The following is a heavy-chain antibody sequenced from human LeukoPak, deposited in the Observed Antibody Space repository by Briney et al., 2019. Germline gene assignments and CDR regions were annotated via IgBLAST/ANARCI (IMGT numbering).Heavy chain of an antibody. CDR2: ISSSGSTI. CDR1: GFTFSSYE. CDR3: ARLHDYYDSRDY. J-gene: IGHJ4*02. Sequence: GGSLRLSCGASGFTFSSYEMNWVRQAPGKGLEWVSYISSSGSTIYYADSVKGRFTISRDNAKNSLYLQMNSLRAEDTAVYYCARLHDYYDSRDYWGQGTLVTVSS. D-gene: IGHD3-22*01. V-gene: IGHV3-48*03.